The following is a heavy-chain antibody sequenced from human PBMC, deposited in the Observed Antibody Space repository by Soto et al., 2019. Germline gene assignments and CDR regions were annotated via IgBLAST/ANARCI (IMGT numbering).Heavy chain of an antibody. V-gene: IGHV6-1*01. CDR1: GDSVSSNSAA. CDR3: ARVGGEYSSGCLRRYYYGMDV. J-gene: IGHJ6*02. D-gene: IGHD6-19*01. CDR2: TYYRSKWYN. Sequence: SPTLSLPCAISGDSVSSNSAAWNWIRQSPSRGLEWLGRTYYRSKWYNDYAVSVKSRITINPDTSKNQFSLQLNSVTPEDTAVYYCARVGGEYSSGCLRRYYYGMDVWGQGTTVTVSS.